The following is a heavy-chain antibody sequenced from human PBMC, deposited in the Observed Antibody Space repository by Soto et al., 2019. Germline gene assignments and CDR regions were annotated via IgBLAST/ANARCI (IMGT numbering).Heavy chain of an antibody. J-gene: IGHJ4*02. Sequence: PGGSLRLSCAASGFTFSNAWMNWVRQAPGKGLEWVGRIKSKTDGGTTDYAAPVKGRFTISRDDSKNTLYLQMNSLKTEDTAVYYCTTDPRQTFWSARRDHWGQGTLVTVSS. CDR3: TTDPRQTFWSARRDH. CDR1: GFTFSNAW. CDR2: IKSKTDGGTT. V-gene: IGHV3-15*07. D-gene: IGHD3-3*01.